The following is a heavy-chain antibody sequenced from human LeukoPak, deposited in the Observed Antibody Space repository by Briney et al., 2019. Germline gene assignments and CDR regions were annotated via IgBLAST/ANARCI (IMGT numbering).Heavy chain of an antibody. CDR3: AGGAVAGTDDY. CDR2: INHSGST. V-gene: IGHV4-34*01. Sequence: SETLSLTCAVHGGSFSGYYWSWIRQPPGKGLEWIGEINHSGSTNYNPSLKSRVTISVDTSKNQFSLKLSSVTAADTAVYYCAGGAVAGTDDYWGQGTLVTVSS. D-gene: IGHD6-19*01. CDR1: GGSFSGYY. J-gene: IGHJ4*02.